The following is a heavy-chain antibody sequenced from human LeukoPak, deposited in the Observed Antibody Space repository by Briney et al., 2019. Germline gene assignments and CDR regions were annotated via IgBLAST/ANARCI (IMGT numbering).Heavy chain of an antibody. J-gene: IGHJ4*02. D-gene: IGHD3-22*01. Sequence: GGSLRLSCAASGFTFSSYWMSWVRQAPGKGLEWVANIKQDGSEKYYVDSVKGRFTISRDNAKSSLYLQMNSLRAEDTAVYYCARDYYDSSGYYEGDYWGQGTLVTVSS. CDR2: IKQDGSEK. CDR3: ARDYYDSSGYYEGDY. V-gene: IGHV3-7*01. CDR1: GFTFSSYW.